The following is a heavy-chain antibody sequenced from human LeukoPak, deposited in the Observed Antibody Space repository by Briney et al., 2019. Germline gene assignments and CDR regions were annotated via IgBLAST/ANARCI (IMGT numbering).Heavy chain of an antibody. D-gene: IGHD1-7*01. CDR3: AGALGTTTSFYYYATDV. J-gene: IGHJ6*02. CDR2: INPNSGGT. Sequence: ASVKVSCKASGYFLAAYYMHWVRLAPGQGLEWMGWINPNSGGTYYAQKFHARVTLTRDTSISTAYMDLSSLRSDDTAIYYCAGALGTTTSFYYYATDVWGQGTTVTVSS. CDR1: GYFLAAYY. V-gene: IGHV1-2*02.